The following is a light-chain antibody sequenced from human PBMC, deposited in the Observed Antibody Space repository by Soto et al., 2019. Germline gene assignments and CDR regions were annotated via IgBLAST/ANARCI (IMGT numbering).Light chain of an antibody. Sequence: IVLTQSPGTLSLSPGERATLSCRASQSVSSSYLAWYQQKPGQAPRLLIYGASSRATGIPDRFSGSGSGTDFTLTISRLEPEDFAVDYCQQYGSSLEKWTFGQGTKVEIK. CDR1: QSVSSSY. CDR2: GAS. CDR3: QQYGSSLEKWT. V-gene: IGKV3-20*01. J-gene: IGKJ1*01.